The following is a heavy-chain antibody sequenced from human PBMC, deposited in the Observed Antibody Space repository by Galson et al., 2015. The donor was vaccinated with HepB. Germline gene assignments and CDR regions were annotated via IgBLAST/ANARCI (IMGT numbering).Heavy chain of an antibody. V-gene: IGHV3-30*04. CDR1: GFTFSSYA. D-gene: IGHD3-22*01. J-gene: IGHJ6*02. CDR3: ASLYDSSGYYYGMDV. CDR2: ISYDGSNK. Sequence: SLRLSCAASGFTFSSYAMHWVRQAPGKGLEWVAVISYDGSNKYYADSVKGRFTISRDNSKNTLYLQMNSLRAEDTAVYYCASLYDSSGYYYGMDVWGQGTTVTVSS.